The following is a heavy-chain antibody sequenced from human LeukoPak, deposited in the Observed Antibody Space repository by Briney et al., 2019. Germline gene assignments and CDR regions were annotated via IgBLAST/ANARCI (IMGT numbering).Heavy chain of an antibody. CDR3: ARGLAAAGRGYFDL. J-gene: IGHJ2*01. V-gene: IGHV6-1*01. D-gene: IGHD6-13*01. CDR2: TYYRSKWYN. CDR1: GDSVSSSSAA. Sequence: SQTLSLTCAISGDSVSSSSAAWNWIRQSPSRGLEWLGRTYYRSKWYNDYAVSVKSRITINPGTSKNQFSLQLNSVTPEDTAVYYCARGLAAAGRGYFDLWGRGTLVTVSS.